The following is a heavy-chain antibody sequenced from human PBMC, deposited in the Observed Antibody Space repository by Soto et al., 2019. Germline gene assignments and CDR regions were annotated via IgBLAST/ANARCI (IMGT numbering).Heavy chain of an antibody. D-gene: IGHD6-19*01. Sequence: QVQLEQSGAEVKKPGASMKVSCQASGYTFTSYYIHWVRQAPGQGLEWMGVSHVGPDTTMYAQKFQGRVTMTRDTSTSTVYMELSSLISEDTAVYFCARESSGPYYFDYWGQGTLVTVSS. V-gene: IGHV1-46*01. CDR3: ARESSGPYYFDY. CDR2: SHVGPDTT. CDR1: GYTFTSYY. J-gene: IGHJ4*02.